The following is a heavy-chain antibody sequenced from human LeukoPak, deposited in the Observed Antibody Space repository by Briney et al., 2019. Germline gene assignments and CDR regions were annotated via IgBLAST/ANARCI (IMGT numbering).Heavy chain of an antibody. V-gene: IGHV4-39*01. Sequence: PSETLSLTCTVSGGSISSGSHYWGWIRQPPGKWLEWIGSIYFSGTTYYNPSLKSRVTISVDTSKNQFSLNLSSVTAADTAVYYCARHGSYYDSRGYYLDYWGQGTLVTVSS. J-gene: IGHJ4*02. CDR3: ARHGSYYDSRGYYLDY. CDR2: IYFSGTT. D-gene: IGHD3-22*01. CDR1: GGSISSGSHY.